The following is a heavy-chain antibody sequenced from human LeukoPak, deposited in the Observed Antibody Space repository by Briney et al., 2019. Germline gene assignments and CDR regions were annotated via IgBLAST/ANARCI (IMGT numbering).Heavy chain of an antibody. V-gene: IGHV4-31*03. CDR3: ARATGDYDSSGPFFDY. D-gene: IGHD3-22*01. CDR1: GGSISSVDYY. J-gene: IGHJ4*02. CDR2: IYYSGST. Sequence: SETLSLTCTVSGGSISSVDYYWSWIRQHPGKGLEWIGYIYYSGSTYYNPSLKSRVTISVDTSKNQFSLKLSSVTAADTAVYYCARATGDYDSSGPFFDYWGQGTLVTVSS.